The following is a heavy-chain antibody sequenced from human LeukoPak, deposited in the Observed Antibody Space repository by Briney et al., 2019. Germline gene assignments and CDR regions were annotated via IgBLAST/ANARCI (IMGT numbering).Heavy chain of an antibody. D-gene: IGHD2-15*01. Sequence: GRSLRLSCAASGFTFSSYGMHWVRQAPGKGLEWVAVISYDGSNKYYADSVKGRFTISRDNSKNTLYLQMNSLRAEDTAVYYCAKDGQGSSDIVVVVAGFDHWGQGTLVTVSS. CDR3: AKDGQGSSDIVVVVAGFDH. CDR1: GFTFSSYG. J-gene: IGHJ4*02. V-gene: IGHV3-30*18. CDR2: ISYDGSNK.